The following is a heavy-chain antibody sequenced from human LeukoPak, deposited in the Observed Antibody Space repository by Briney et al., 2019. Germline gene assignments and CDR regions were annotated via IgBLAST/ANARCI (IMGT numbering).Heavy chain of an antibody. D-gene: IGHD1-26*01. CDR3: AKPYSLHTFPYYFDY. CDR2: ISGGGGST. J-gene: IGHJ4*02. Sequence: PGGSLRLSCAGSEFTFSSYAMSWVRQAPGNGREWVSAISGGGGSTYYADSVKGRFTIARYNSKNTLYLRLSSLRAEDKDIYYCAKPYSLHTFPYYFDYWGQGTLVTVSS. V-gene: IGHV3-23*01. CDR1: EFTFSSYA.